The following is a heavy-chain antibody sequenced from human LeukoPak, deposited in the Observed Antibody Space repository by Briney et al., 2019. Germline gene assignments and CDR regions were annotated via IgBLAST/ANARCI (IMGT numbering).Heavy chain of an antibody. V-gene: IGHV7-4-1*02. Sequence: EASVKVSCKASGYTFTSYAMNWVRQAPGQGLEWMGWINTNTGNPTYAQGFTGRFVFSLDTSVSTAYLQISSLKAEDTAVYYCARDGGSSSKTYYYGMDVWGQGTTVTASS. CDR2: INTNTGNP. CDR1: GYTFTSYA. D-gene: IGHD6-13*01. J-gene: IGHJ6*02. CDR3: ARDGGSSSKTYYYGMDV.